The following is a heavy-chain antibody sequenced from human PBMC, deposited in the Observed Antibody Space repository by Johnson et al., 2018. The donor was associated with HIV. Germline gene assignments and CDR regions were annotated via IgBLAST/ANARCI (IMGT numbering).Heavy chain of an antibody. CDR1: GFTFSTYA. J-gene: IGHJ3*02. CDR2: ISTNGGST. Sequence: EVQLVESGGGLVQPGGSLRLSCATSGFTFSTYAMHWVRLAPGKGLEYVSGISTNGGSTYYANSVNGRFTISRASNSLYLQMNSLRAGNTTVYYCARGSRYSIASPFDIWGQGTMVTVSS. CDR3: ARGSRYSIASPFDI. D-gene: IGHD6-13*01. V-gene: IGHV3-64*01.